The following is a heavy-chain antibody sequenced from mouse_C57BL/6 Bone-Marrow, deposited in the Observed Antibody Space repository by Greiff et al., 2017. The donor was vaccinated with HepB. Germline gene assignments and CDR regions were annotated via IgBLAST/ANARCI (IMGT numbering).Heavy chain of an antibody. D-gene: IGHD2-4*01. CDR2: ISYDGSN. CDR3: ASSYDYDSWFAY. CDR1: GYSITSGYY. V-gene: IGHV3-6*01. J-gene: IGHJ3*01. Sequence: EVKLVESGPGLVKPSQSLSLTCSVTGYSITSGYYWNWIRQFPGNKLEWMGYISYDGSNNYNPSLKNRISITRDTSKNQFFLKLNSVTTEDTATYYCASSYDYDSWFAYWGQGTLVTVSA.